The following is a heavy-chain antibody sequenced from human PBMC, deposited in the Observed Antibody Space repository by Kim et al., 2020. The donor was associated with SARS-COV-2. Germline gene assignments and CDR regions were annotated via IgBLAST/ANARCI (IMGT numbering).Heavy chain of an antibody. D-gene: IGHD3-10*01. CDR3: ARLILLWFALDY. V-gene: IGHV4-39*01. CDR2: IYYTGST. J-gene: IGHJ4*02. Sequence: SETLSLTCTVSGGSISSSSYYWGWIRQPPGKGLEWIGSIYYTGSTYYNPSLKSRVTTSVDTSKNQFSLKLSSVTAAYTAVYYCARLILLWFALDYWGQGT. CDR1: GGSISSSSYY.